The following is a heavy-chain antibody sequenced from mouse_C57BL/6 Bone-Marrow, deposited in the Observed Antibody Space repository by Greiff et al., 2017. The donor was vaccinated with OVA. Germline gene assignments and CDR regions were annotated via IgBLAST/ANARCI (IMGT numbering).Heavy chain of an antibody. D-gene: IGHD2-4*01. V-gene: IGHV5-16*01. Sequence: EVMLVESEGGLVQPGSSMKLSCTASGFTFSDYYMAWVRQVPEKGLEWVANINYDGSSTYYLDSLKSRFIISRDNAKNILYLQMSSLKSEDTATYYCAREGIYYDSFDYWGQGTTLTVSS. J-gene: IGHJ2*01. CDR2: INYDGSST. CDR1: GFTFSDYY. CDR3: AREGIYYDSFDY.